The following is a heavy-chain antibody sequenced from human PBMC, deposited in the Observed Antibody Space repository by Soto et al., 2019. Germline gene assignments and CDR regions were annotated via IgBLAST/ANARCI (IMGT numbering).Heavy chain of an antibody. CDR3: ARAPIDFRSGRHAY. Sequence: QVQLVQSGAEVKKPGASVKVSCKASGYTFTSYGISWVRQAPGQGLEWMGWISAYNGNTNYAQKLQGRVTMTTDTXXSTAYMEPRSLRSDATAVYYCARAPIDFRSGRHAYWGQGTLVTVSS. D-gene: IGHD3-3*01. CDR2: ISAYNGNT. V-gene: IGHV1-18*01. J-gene: IGHJ4*02. CDR1: GYTFTSYG.